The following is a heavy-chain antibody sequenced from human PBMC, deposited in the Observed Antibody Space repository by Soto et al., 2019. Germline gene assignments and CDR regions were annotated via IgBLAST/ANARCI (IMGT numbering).Heavy chain of an antibody. CDR1: GYTFTTYG. Sequence: QVQLVQSGAEVKKLGASVKVSCKASGYTFTTYGITWVRQAPGQGLEWMGWISAYSGNTNYAQKIQGRLTVTTDTSTNTAYMDLRSLRSDDTAVYYCARVVKAGDYGDYGRYYFDYWGHGTLVTVSS. CDR3: ARVVKAGDYGDYGRYYFDY. J-gene: IGHJ4*01. CDR2: ISAYSGNT. D-gene: IGHD4-17*01. V-gene: IGHV1-18*04.